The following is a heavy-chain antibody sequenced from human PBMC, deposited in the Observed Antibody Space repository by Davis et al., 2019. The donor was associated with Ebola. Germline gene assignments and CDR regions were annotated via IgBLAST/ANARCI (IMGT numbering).Heavy chain of an antibody. J-gene: IGHJ6*02. CDR1: GFTSSDYY. D-gene: IGHD4-17*01. CDR2: INPKSGVT. V-gene: IGHV1-2*02. CDR3: ARGPSTVTTYFFYYGLDV. Sequence: ASVKVSCKASGFTSSDYYMNWVRQAPGQGLEWVGWINPKSGVTNYAQRFQGRVTMTRDTSINTAYMELHNLIPDDTAVYYCARGPSTVTTYFFYYGLDVWGQGTTVTVSS.